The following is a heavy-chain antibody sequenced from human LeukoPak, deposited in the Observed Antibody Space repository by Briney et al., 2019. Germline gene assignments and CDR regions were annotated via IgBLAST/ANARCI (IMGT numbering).Heavy chain of an antibody. J-gene: IGHJ4*02. V-gene: IGHV1-46*01. CDR3: ARGPPGGSSGYYYSFDY. D-gene: IGHD3-22*01. CDR2: INPSGGST. CDR1: GYTFTSYY. Sequence: ASVKVSCKASGYTFTSYYMHWVRQAPGQGLEWMGIINPSGGSTSCAQKFQGRVTMTRDTSTSTVYMELSSLRSEDTAVYYCARGPPGGSSGYYYSFDYWGQGTLVTVSS.